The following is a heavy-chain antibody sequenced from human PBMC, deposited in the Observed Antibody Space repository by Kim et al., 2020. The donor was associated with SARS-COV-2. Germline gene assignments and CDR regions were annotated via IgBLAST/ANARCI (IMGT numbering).Heavy chain of an antibody. Sequence: SETLSLTCTVSGGSISSYYWSWIRQPPGKGLEWIGYIYYSGSTNYNPSLKSRVTISVDPSKNQFSLKLSSVTAADTAVYYCARAYYYDSSGYAFDIWGQGKMVTVSS. J-gene: IGHJ3*02. CDR2: IYYSGST. V-gene: IGHV4-59*01. CDR1: GGSISSYY. D-gene: IGHD3-22*01. CDR3: ARAYYYDSSGYAFDI.